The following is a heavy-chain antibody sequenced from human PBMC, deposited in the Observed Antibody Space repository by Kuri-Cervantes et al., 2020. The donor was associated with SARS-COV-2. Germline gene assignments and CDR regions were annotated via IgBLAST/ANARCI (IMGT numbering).Heavy chain of an antibody. CDR1: GFTFSTYR. CDR2: ITSDGDTT. J-gene: IGHJ4*02. CDR3: ARDADSSSWYAY. Sequence: GGPLRLSCAASGFTFSTYRMHWIRQAPGKGLEYVSAITSDGDTTFYADSVKGRFTISRDNSKNTLYLQLGSLRAEDMAVYYCARDADSSSWYAYWGQGALVTVSS. V-gene: IGHV3-64*02. D-gene: IGHD3-22*01.